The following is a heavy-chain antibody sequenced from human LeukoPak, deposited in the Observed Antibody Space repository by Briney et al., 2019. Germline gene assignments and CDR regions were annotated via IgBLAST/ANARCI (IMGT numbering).Heavy chain of an antibody. J-gene: IGHJ5*01. Sequence: GGSLRLSCTVSGFTVSSNSMSWVRQAPGKGLEWVAYISGSGHDINYSDSVKGRFTISRDNAKNSLYLQMSSLRVEDTAVYYCTRDPRHFDSCGQGTLVTVSS. CDR3: TRDPRHFDS. CDR2: ISGSGHDI. D-gene: IGHD6-6*01. V-gene: IGHV3-11*04. CDR1: GFTVSSNS.